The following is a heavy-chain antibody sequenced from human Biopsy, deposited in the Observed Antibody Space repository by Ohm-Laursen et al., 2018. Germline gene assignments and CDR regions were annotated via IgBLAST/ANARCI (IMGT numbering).Heavy chain of an antibody. V-gene: IGHV1-18*01. CDR3: ARAGVWFGDRLEDYGMDV. CDR2: VSGYNGNT. D-gene: IGHD3-10*01. J-gene: IGHJ6*02. CDR1: GYAFDTDG. Sequence: ASVKVSCKTSGYAFDTDGITWVRQAPGQGLEWMGWVSGYNGNTNYAQKLQGRVTMTIDTSTSTVYMELRSLRSDDTAAYFCARAGVWFGDRLEDYGMDVWGQGTTVTVSS.